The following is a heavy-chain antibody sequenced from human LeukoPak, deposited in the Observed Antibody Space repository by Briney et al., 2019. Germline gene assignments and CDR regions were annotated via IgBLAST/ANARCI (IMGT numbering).Heavy chain of an antibody. CDR1: GYTFTSYG. D-gene: IGHD4-17*01. V-gene: IGHV1-18*01. J-gene: IGHJ6*02. CDR2: ISAYNGNT. Sequence: ASVKVSCKASGYTFTSYGISWVRQAPGQGLEWMGWISAYNGNTNYAQKLQGRVTMTTDTSTSTAYMELRSLRSDDTAVYYCARDSDYGDYGAFYYYYGMDVWGQGTTVTVSS. CDR3: ARDSDYGDYGAFYYYYGMDV.